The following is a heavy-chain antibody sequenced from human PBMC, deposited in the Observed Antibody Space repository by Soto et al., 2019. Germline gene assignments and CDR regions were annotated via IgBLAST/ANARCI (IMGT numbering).Heavy chain of an antibody. CDR2: IYYSXRT. V-gene: IGHV4-59*01. CDR1: SGSIISYY. J-gene: IGHJ4*02. D-gene: IGHD1-1*01. Sequence: PXXTLSLTCTVSSGSIISYYWSWIRQPPGRGMEWIGXIYYSXRTNYKQSLKXXVTISVDTXKNQFSLRLNSVTDADKAVYYCASHRTTGGFDYWGQGTLVTVYS. CDR3: ASHRTTGGFDY.